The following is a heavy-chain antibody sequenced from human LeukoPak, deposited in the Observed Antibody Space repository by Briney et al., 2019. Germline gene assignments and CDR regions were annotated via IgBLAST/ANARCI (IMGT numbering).Heavy chain of an antibody. CDR3: ATEGRIQLWFQSDY. Sequence: GATVKISCKASGYTFTDYYMHWVQQAPGKGLEWMGRVDPEDGETIYAEKFQGRVTITADKSTDTAFMELRSLRSEDTAVYYCATEGRIQLWFQSDYWGQGTLVTVSS. D-gene: IGHD5-18*01. CDR1: GYTFTDYY. CDR2: VDPEDGET. V-gene: IGHV1-69-2*01. J-gene: IGHJ4*02.